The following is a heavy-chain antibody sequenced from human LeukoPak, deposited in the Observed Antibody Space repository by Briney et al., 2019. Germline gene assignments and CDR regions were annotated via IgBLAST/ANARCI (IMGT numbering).Heavy chain of an antibody. V-gene: IGHV3-30*04. CDR3: ARDGNYNQNWFDP. D-gene: IGHD3-10*01. CDR1: GFTFSSYA. Sequence: PGGSLRLSCAASGFTFSSYAMHWVRQAPGKGLEWVAVISYDGSNKYYADSVKGRFTISRDNSKNTLYLQMNSLRTEDTAAYYCARDGNYNQNWFDPWGQGTLVTVSS. CDR2: ISYDGSNK. J-gene: IGHJ5*02.